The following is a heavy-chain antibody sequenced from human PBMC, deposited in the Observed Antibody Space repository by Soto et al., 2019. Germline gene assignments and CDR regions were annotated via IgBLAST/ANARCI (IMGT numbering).Heavy chain of an antibody. CDR2: IYATGTT. CDR1: GASISGFY. V-gene: IGHV4-4*07. J-gene: IGHJ5*02. CDR3: VRDGTKTLRDWFDP. D-gene: IGHD1-1*01. Sequence: KTSETLSITVTVSGASISGFYWSWIRKSAGKGLEWIGRIYATGTTDYNPSLKSRVMMSVDTSKKQFSLKLRSVTAADTAVYYCVRDGTKTLRDWFDPWGQGISVTVSS.